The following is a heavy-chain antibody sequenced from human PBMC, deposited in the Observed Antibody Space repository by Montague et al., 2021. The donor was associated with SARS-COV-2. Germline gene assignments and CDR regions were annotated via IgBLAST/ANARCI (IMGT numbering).Heavy chain of an antibody. D-gene: IGHD3-22*01. CDR2: IYHSGST. CDR3: AREPYYYDSSGLNYYYYGMDV. J-gene: IGHJ6*02. Sequence: SETLSLTCAVSGGSISSSNWWSWVRQPPGKGLEWIGEIYHSGSTNYNPSLKSRVIISVDKSKNQFSLKLSSVTAADTAVYYCAREPYYYDSSGLNYYYYGMDVWGQGTTVTVSS. V-gene: IGHV4-4*02. CDR1: GGSISSSNW.